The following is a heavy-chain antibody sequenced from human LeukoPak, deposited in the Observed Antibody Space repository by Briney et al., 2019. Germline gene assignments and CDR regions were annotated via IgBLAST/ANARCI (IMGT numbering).Heavy chain of an antibody. Sequence: GGSLRLSCAASGFTFSSYEMNRVRQAPGKGLEWVSYISSSGSTIYYADSVKGRFTISRDNAKNSLYLQMNSLRAEDTAVYYCARDGEWELPGIDYWGQGTLVTVSS. CDR2: ISSSGSTI. CDR3: ARDGEWELPGIDY. D-gene: IGHD1-26*01. J-gene: IGHJ4*02. V-gene: IGHV3-48*03. CDR1: GFTFSSYE.